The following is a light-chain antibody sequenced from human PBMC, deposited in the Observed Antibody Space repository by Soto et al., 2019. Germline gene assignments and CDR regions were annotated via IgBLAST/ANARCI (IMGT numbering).Light chain of an antibody. V-gene: IGLV2-11*01. CDR1: SSDVGGYDY. Sequence: QSALTQPRSVSGSPGQSVTLSCTGTSSDVGGYDYVSWYQQHPDKAPKLIIYDVSRRPSGVPDRFSGSKSDNTASLTISGLQADDEADYYCSSHTISSALQVFGTGTKVTVL. CDR3: SSHTISSALQV. J-gene: IGLJ1*01. CDR2: DVS.